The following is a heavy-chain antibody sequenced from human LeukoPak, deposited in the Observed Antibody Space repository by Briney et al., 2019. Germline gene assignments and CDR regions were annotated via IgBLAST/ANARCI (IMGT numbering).Heavy chain of an antibody. Sequence: VASVKVSCKASGYTFTSYGISWVRQAPGQGLEWMGWISAYNGNTNYAQKLQGRVTMTTDTSTSTAYMELRSLRSDDTAVYYCARSNSGSNGRYYYYHMDVWGKGTTVTVSS. CDR3: ARSNSGSNGRYYYYHMDV. J-gene: IGHJ6*03. D-gene: IGHD1-26*01. V-gene: IGHV1-18*01. CDR1: GYTFTSYG. CDR2: ISAYNGNT.